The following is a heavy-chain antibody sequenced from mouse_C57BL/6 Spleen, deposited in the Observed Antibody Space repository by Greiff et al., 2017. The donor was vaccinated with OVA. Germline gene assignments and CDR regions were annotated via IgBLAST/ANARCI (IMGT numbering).Heavy chain of an antibody. CDR2: INPNNGGT. Sequence: EVQLQQSGPELVKPGASVKISCKASGYTFTDYYMNWVKQSHGKSLEWIGDINPNNGGTSYNQKFKGKATLTVDKSSSTAYMELRSLTSEDSAVYYCAREGLRLRRDYAMDYWGQGTSVTVSS. CDR3: AREGLRLRRDYAMDY. V-gene: IGHV1-26*01. CDR1: GYTFTDYY. J-gene: IGHJ4*01. D-gene: IGHD3-2*02.